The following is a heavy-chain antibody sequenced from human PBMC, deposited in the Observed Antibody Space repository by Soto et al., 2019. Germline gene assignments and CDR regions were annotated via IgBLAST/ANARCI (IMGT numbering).Heavy chain of an antibody. D-gene: IGHD3-10*01. Sequence: LSLSCAASGFTLSYYYMTWIRQTPGKGLEWVAHIDGRSDNIGYADSVKGRFTISRDNARNSLFLQMNSVTADDTGVYFCTKGGRTTSYYWEYWGPGALVTVSS. CDR1: GFTLSYYY. J-gene: IGHJ1*01. CDR3: TKGGRTTSYYWEY. V-gene: IGHV3-11*06. CDR2: IDGRSDNI.